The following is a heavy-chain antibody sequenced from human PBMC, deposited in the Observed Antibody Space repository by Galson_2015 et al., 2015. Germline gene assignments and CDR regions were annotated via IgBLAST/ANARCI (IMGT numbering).Heavy chain of an antibody. CDR2: IKQDGSEK. D-gene: IGHD3-9*01. V-gene: IGHV3-7*03. CDR3: ARGVHYDILTGYPDWYFDL. Sequence: SLRLSCAPSGFTFSSYWMTWVRQAPGKGLEWVANIKQDGSEKYYVDSVKGRFTISRDNAKNSLSLQINSLRAEDTALYYCARGVHYDILTGYPDWYFDLWGRGTLVTVSS. CDR1: GFTFSSYW. J-gene: IGHJ2*01.